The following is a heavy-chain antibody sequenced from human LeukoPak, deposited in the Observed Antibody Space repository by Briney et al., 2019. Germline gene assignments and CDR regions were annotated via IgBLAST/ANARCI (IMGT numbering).Heavy chain of an antibody. Sequence: PSETLSLTCAVHGGSFSGYYWSWIRQPPGKGLEWIGEINHSGSTNYNPSLKSRVTISVDTSKNQFSLKLSSVTAADTAVYYCAREDALAWFDPWGQGTLVTVSS. J-gene: IGHJ5*02. CDR2: INHSGST. V-gene: IGHV4-34*01. CDR3: AREDALAWFDP. CDR1: GGSFSGYY. D-gene: IGHD3-3*02.